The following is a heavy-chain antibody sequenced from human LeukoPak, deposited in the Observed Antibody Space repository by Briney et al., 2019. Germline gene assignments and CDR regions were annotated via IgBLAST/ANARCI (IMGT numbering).Heavy chain of an antibody. CDR2: ISYTGST. CDR3: SRGGVLYYASSGLDAFDI. CDR1: CGSISSYN. Sequence: TLSPTCTVACGSISSYNWCVLREPPQGRLERRCNISYTGSTNYNPSLNSRVTISIDTSKNQFSLELGTVTSAETAVYYCSRGGVLYYASSGLDAFDIWGQGTMVSVSS. V-gene: IGHV4-59*01. J-gene: IGHJ3*02. D-gene: IGHD3-22*01.